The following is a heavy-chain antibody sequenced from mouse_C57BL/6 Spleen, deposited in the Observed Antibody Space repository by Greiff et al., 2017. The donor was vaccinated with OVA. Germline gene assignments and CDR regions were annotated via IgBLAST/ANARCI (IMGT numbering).Heavy chain of an antibody. CDR3: TTYYYGSSYDAMDY. CDR1: GFNIKDYY. V-gene: IGHV14-1*01. D-gene: IGHD1-1*01. J-gene: IGHJ4*01. CDR2: IDPEDGDT. Sequence: LVESGAELVRPGASVKLSCTASGFNIKDYYMHWVKQRPEQGLEWIGRIDPEDGDTEYAPKFQGKATMTADTSSNTAYLQLSSLTSEDTAVYYCTTYYYGSSYDAMDYWGQGTSVTVSS.